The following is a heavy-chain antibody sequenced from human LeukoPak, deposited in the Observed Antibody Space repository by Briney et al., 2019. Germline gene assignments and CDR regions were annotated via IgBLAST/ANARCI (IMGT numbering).Heavy chain of an antibody. Sequence: SETLSLTCTVSGGSISSSSYYWGWIRQPPGKGLEWIGSIYYSGSTYYNPSLKSRVTISVDTSKNQFPLKLSSVTAADTAVYYCARLYGELCLWGQGTLVTVSS. D-gene: IGHD3-16*01. J-gene: IGHJ4*02. CDR1: GGSISSSSYY. V-gene: IGHV4-39*01. CDR3: ARLYGELCL. CDR2: IYYSGST.